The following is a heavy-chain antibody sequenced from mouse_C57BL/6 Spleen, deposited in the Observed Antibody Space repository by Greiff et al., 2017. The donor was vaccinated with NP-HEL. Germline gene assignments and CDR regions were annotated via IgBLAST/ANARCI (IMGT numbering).Heavy chain of an antibody. Sequence: EVQLVESGGGLVKPGGSLKLSCAASGFTFSDYGMHWVRQAPEKGLEWVAYISRGSSTIYYADTVKGRFTISRDNAKNTLFLQMTSLRSEDTAMYYCARPPITTVVAYWYFDVWGTGTTVTVSS. CDR2: ISRGSSTI. CDR3: ARPPITTVVAYWYFDV. J-gene: IGHJ1*03. V-gene: IGHV5-17*01. CDR1: GFTFSDYG. D-gene: IGHD1-1*01.